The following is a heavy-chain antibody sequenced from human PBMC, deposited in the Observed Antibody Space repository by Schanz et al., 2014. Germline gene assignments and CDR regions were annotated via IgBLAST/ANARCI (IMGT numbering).Heavy chain of an antibody. CDR2: IGYLGDT. J-gene: IGHJ6*02. D-gene: IGHD3-10*01. Sequence: EGQLAESGGGLVQPGGSLRLSCAVSGFTVSSNHMSWVRQAPGKGLEWVSTIGYLGDTYYPDSVKGRFTVSRDSGQNSLYLQMNSLRAEDTAVYYCARDFDDRRGYGSGYCLGDCMDVWGQGTTVAVSS. V-gene: IGHV3-66*01. CDR3: ARDFDDRRGYGSGYCLGDCMDV. CDR1: GFTVSSNH.